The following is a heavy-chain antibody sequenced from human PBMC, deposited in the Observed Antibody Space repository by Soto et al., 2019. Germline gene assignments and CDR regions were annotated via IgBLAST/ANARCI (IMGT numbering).Heavy chain of an antibody. CDR2: MNPNSGNT. J-gene: IGHJ4*02. Sequence: GASVKVSCKASGYTFTSYDINWVRQATGQGLEWMGWMNPNSGNTGYAQKFQGRVTMTRNTSISTAYMELSSLRSEDTAVYYCARAPYPYYYDSSGYYSQFDYWGQGTLVTVSS. CDR1: GYTFTSYD. V-gene: IGHV1-8*01. CDR3: ARAPYPYYYDSSGYYSQFDY. D-gene: IGHD3-22*01.